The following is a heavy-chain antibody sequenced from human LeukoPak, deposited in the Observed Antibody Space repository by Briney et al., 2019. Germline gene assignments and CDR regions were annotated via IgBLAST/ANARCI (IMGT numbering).Heavy chain of an antibody. CDR1: GYTFTSYD. CDR3: ARGSSTRLLWFGELKYYYYYMDV. J-gene: IGHJ6*03. CDR2: MNPNSGNT. V-gene: IGHV1-8*01. Sequence: GASVKVSCKASGYTFTSYDINWVRQATGQGLEWMGWMNPNSGNTGYAQKFQGRVTMTRNTSISTAYMELSSLRSEDTAVYYCARGSSTRLLWFGELKYYYYYMDVWGKGTTVTISS. D-gene: IGHD3-10*01.